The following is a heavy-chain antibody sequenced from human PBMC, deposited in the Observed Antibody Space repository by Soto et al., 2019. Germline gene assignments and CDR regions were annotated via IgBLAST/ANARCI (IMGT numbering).Heavy chain of an antibody. CDR2: ISSTTNYI. CDR3: ARDSEDLTSNFDY. Sequence: GGSLRLSXAASGFTFTRYSMNWVRQAPGKGLEWVSSISSTTNYIYYGDSMKGRFTIFRDNAKNSLYLEMNSLRAEDTAVYYCARDSEDLTSNFDYWGQGTLVTVSS. V-gene: IGHV3-21*06. J-gene: IGHJ4*02. CDR1: GFTFTRYS.